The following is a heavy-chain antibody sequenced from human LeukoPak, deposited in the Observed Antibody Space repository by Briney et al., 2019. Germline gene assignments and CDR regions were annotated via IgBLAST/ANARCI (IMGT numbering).Heavy chain of an antibody. CDR2: IKYDGSET. Sequence: SGGSLRLSCAASGFIFSSYWMTWVRQAPGKGLGWVATIKYDGSETYYVDSVRGRFSISRDNAKNSLYLQMNSLRAEDTAVYYCARDSTLSNYWGQGTLVTVSS. D-gene: IGHD3-16*01. J-gene: IGHJ4*02. CDR1: GFIFSSYW. V-gene: IGHV3-7*04. CDR3: ARDSTLSNY.